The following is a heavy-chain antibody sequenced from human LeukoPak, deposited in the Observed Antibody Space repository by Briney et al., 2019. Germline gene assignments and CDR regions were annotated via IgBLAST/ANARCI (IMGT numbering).Heavy chain of an antibody. J-gene: IGHJ4*02. CDR2: INPNSGGT. D-gene: IGHD3-22*01. V-gene: IGHV1-2*06. Sequence: GASVKVSCKASGYTFTGYYMHWVRQAPGQGLEWMGRINPNSGGTNYAQKFQGRVTMTRDTSISTAYMELSRLRSDDTAVYYCARGGVGGGYYLYYFDYWGQGTLVTVSS. CDR3: ARGGVGGGYYLYYFDY. CDR1: GYTFTGYY.